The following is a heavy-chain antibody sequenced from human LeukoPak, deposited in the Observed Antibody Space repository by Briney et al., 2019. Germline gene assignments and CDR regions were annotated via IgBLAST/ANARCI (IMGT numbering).Heavy chain of an antibody. D-gene: IGHD5-18*01. J-gene: IGHJ4*02. V-gene: IGHV3-48*03. CDR1: GFTFSNYE. Sequence: PGGSLRLSCAASGFTFSNYEMNWVRQAPGKGLDWVAYISRGGRTVDYADSVKGRFTISRDSAKNALYLQMNSLRAEDTAVYYCARVAMVAKPYDNWGQGTLVTVSS. CDR3: ARVAMVAKPYDN. CDR2: ISRGGRTV.